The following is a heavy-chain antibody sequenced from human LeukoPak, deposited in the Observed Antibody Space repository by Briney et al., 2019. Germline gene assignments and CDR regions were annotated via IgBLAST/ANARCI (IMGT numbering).Heavy chain of an antibody. CDR1: GGSFSGYY. J-gene: IGHJ3*02. D-gene: IGHD3-3*01. CDR2: INHSGST. V-gene: IGHV4-34*01. Sequence: PSETLSLTCAVYGGSFSGYYWSWIRQPPGKGLEWIGEINHSGSTNYNPSLKSRVTISADTSKNQFSLKLSSVTAADTAVYYCARGPAYYDFWSGYYEGDAFDIWGQGTMVTVSS. CDR3: ARGPAYYDFWSGYYEGDAFDI.